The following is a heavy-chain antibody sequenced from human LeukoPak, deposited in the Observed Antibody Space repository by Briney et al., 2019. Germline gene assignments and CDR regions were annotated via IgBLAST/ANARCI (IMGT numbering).Heavy chain of an antibody. Sequence: GGSLRLSCAASGFTFSSNYMSWVRQAPGKGLEWVSYISSSGSTIYYADSVKGRFTISRDNAKNSLYLQMNSLRAEDTAVYYCARDMVVGASNWGQGTLVTVSS. CDR2: ISSSGSTI. CDR1: GFTFSSNY. V-gene: IGHV3-11*04. D-gene: IGHD1-26*01. CDR3: ARDMVVGASN. J-gene: IGHJ4*02.